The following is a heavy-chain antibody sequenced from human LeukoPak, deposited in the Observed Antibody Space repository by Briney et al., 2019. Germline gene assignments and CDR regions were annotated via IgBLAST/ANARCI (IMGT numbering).Heavy chain of an antibody. CDR2: IYYSGST. CDR3: ARLPKSSNSQAFDI. J-gene: IGHJ3*02. D-gene: IGHD6-13*01. Sequence: SETLSLTCTVSGGSICSSSYFWASIRQPPRKGLEWIGSIYYSGSTYCNPSLKSRVTISVDTSKSQLSLKVTSVTAADTAIYYCARLPKSSNSQAFDIWGQGTMVTVSS. CDR1: GGSICSSSYF. V-gene: IGHV4-39*01.